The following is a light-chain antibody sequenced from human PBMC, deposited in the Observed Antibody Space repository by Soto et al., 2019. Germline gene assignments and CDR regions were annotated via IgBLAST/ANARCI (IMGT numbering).Light chain of an antibody. V-gene: IGKV3-20*01. CDR1: QSVSSSY. Sequence: EIVLTQSPGTLSLSPGERATLSCRASQSVSSSYLAWYQQKPGQAPRLLIYGASSRATGIPDRFSGSGSGTDFTLIISRLEPEDFAVYYCQQYGGSPRTFGQGTRLEIK. CDR3: QQYGGSPRT. J-gene: IGKJ5*01. CDR2: GAS.